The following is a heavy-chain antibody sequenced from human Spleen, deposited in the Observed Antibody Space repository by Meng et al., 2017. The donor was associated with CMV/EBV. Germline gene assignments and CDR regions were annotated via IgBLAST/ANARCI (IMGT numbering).Heavy chain of an antibody. CDR3: ARGPPDSFPRWLDP. V-gene: IGHV1-2*02. J-gene: IGHJ5*02. CDR1: GYTFTGYY. Sequence: ASVKVSCKTSGYTFTGYYLHWVRQAPGQGLEWMGWILPDIGGTFYVQKFQGRVTMTRDTAISTAYMELSRLIPDDTAVYYCARGPPDSFPRWLDPWGQGTLVTVSS. D-gene: IGHD1-14*01. CDR2: ILPDIGGT.